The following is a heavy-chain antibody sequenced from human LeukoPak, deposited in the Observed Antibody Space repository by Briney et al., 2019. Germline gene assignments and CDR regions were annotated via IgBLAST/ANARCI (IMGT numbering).Heavy chain of an antibody. J-gene: IGHJ4*02. CDR3: TPENSSGRDYSDY. D-gene: IGHD6-19*01. CDR1: GFTFSNAW. CDR2: IKSKTESGTT. Sequence: PGGSLRLSCAACGFTFSNAWMSWVRQAPGKGLDWVGRIKSKTESGTTDYAAPVKGRFTISRDDSKHTLYPQMNSLKTEVTAGDYCTPENSSGRDYSDYWGQGTLVIVS. V-gene: IGHV3-15*01.